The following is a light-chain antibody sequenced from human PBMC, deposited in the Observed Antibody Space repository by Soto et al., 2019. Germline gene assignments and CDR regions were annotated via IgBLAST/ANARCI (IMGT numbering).Light chain of an antibody. CDR1: QSVSSSF. CDR2: GAS. CDR3: QQYGNSPWT. Sequence: EIVLKQSPGTLYLSPGERATLSCRASQSVSSSFLAWYQQKPGQAPRLLIFGASSRATGIPDRFSGSGSGTHFTLTISRQEPEDFAVYHCQQYGNSPWTFGQGTKVEIK. J-gene: IGKJ1*01. V-gene: IGKV3-20*01.